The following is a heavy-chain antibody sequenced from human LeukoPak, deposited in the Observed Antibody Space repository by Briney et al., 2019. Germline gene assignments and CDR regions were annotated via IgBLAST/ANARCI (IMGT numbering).Heavy chain of an antibody. D-gene: IGHD5-12*01. Sequence: GESLKISCKGSGYSFTSYWIGWVRQMPGKGLEWMGIIYPGDSDTRYSPSFQGQVTISADKSISTAYLQWSGLKASDTAMYYCARQLSGYDFPYYYYYYMDVWGKGTTVTVSS. CDR1: GYSFTSYW. CDR3: ARQLSGYDFPYYYYYYMDV. CDR2: IYPGDSDT. J-gene: IGHJ6*03. V-gene: IGHV5-51*01.